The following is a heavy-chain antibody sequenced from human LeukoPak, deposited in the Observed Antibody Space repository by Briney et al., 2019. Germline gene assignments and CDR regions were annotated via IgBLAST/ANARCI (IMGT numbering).Heavy chain of an antibody. J-gene: IGHJ5*01. CDR3: AKDGTVLWFGPTDA. CDR1: GFTFSTYG. Sequence: GGSLRLSCVASGFTFSTYGMSWVRQAPGKGLEWVAAVSSTGSGTYYPDSLKGRFIISRDNSQNTVFLQMSSLRPEDTAFYFCAKDGTVLWFGPTDAWGQPLLVTVSS. D-gene: IGHD3-10*01. CDR2: VSSTGSGT. V-gene: IGHV3-23*01.